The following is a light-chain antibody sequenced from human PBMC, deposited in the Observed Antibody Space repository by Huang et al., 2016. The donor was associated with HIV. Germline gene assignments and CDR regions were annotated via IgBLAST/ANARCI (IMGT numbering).Light chain of an antibody. CDR2: GSS. CDR1: RSVRTN. CDR3: HQYNNWLLS. J-gene: IGKJ4*01. V-gene: IGKV3-15*01. Sequence: EIVMTQSPATLSVSPGERVTLSCRANRSVRTNLAWYQQITGQAPRLLIYGSSTRAPGIPARFSGSGSGTDFSLTISSLQSEDFALYYCHQYNNWLLSFGGGTRVDI.